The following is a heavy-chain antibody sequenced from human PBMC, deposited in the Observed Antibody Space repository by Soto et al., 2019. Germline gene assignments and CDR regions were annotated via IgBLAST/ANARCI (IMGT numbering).Heavy chain of an antibody. CDR2: IKSKTDGGTT. D-gene: IGHD2-15*01. V-gene: IGHV3-15*01. CDR3: NTDKRWERCCSGGSCYLGGDY. J-gene: IGHJ4*02. CDR1: GFTFSNAW. Sequence: EVQLVESGGGLVKPGGSLRLSCAASGFTFSNAWMSWVRQAPGKGLEWVGRIKSKTDGGTTDYAAPVKGRFTISRDDSNNTLYLQMNSLKPEDTAVYYCNTDKRWERCCSGGSCYLGGDYWGKGTLVTVSS.